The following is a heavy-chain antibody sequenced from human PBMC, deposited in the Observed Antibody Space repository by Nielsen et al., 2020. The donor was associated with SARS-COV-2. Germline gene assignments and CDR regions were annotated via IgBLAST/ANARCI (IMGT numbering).Heavy chain of an antibody. Sequence: GESLKISCAASGLTFSSYAMSWVRQAPGKGLEWVSAISGSGGSTYYADSVKGRFTISRDNSKNTLYLQMNSLRAEDTAVYYCAKSLLRYYYYGMDVWGQGTTVTVSS. CDR2: ISGSGGST. D-gene: IGHD2-15*01. J-gene: IGHJ6*02. CDR1: GLTFSSYA. V-gene: IGHV3-23*01. CDR3: AKSLLRYYYYGMDV.